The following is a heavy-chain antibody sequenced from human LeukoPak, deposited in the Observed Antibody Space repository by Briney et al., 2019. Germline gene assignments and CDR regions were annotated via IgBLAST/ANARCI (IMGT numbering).Heavy chain of an antibody. CDR2: IYYSGST. CDR3: ARAGYRSRTVNY. D-gene: IGHD6-13*01. Sequence: SETLSLTCTVSGGSISSSSYYWGWIRQPPGKGLEWIGSIYYSGSTYYNPSLKSRVTISVDTSKNQFSLKLGSVTAADTAVYYCARAGYRSRTVNYWGQGTLVTVSS. CDR1: GGSISSSSYY. J-gene: IGHJ4*02. V-gene: IGHV4-39*01.